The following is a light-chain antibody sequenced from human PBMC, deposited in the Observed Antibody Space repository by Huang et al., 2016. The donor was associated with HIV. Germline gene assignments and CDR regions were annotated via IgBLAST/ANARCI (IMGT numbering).Light chain of an antibody. CDR3: QQYGSSPLT. J-gene: IGKJ4*01. CDR1: QSVINNY. CDR2: GAS. V-gene: IGKV3-20*01. Sequence: EIVLTQSPGTVSLSPGERATLSCRASQSVINNYLAWYHQEPGQAPRLLMYGASRRATGIPDRFSGSGSGTDFTLTISRLEPEDFAVYFCQQYGSSPLTFGTGTKVEIK.